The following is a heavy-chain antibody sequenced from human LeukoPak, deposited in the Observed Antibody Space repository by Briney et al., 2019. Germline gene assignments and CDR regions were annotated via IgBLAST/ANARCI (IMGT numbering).Heavy chain of an antibody. CDR3: ARGYSGYDWGEFDY. CDR1: GGSISSSSYY. Sequence: SETLSLTCTVSGGSISSSSYYWGWIRQPPGKGLEWIGSIYYSGSTYYNPSLKSRITISVDTSKNQFSLKLSSVTAADTAVYYCARGYSGYDWGEFDYWGQGTLVTVSS. J-gene: IGHJ4*02. D-gene: IGHD5-12*01. V-gene: IGHV4-39*07. CDR2: IYYSGST.